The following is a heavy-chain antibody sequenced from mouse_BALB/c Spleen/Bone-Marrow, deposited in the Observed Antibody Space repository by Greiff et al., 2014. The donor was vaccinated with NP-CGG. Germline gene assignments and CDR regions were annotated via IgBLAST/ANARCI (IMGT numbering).Heavy chain of an antibody. CDR1: GFTFSSYG. Sequence: EVHLVESGGDLVKPGGSLKLSCAASGFTFSSYGMSWVRQTPDKRLEWVATISSGGTNTYYPGSVKGRFTISRDNAKNTLYLQMSSLKSEDTAMYYCTRRGIYDERTAMDYWGQGTSVTVSS. D-gene: IGHD2-12*01. CDR2: ISSGGTNT. V-gene: IGHV5-6*01. CDR3: TRRGIYDERTAMDY. J-gene: IGHJ4*01.